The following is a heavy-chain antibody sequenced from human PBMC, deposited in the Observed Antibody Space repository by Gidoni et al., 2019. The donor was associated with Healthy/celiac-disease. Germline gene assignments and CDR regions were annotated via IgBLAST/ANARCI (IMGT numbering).Heavy chain of an antibody. D-gene: IGHD6-25*01. V-gene: IGHV3-48*03. Sequence: GLVQPGGSLRLSCAASGFTFSSYEMNWVRQAPGKGLEWVSYISSSGSTIYYADSVKGRFTISRDNAKNSLYLQMNSLRAEDTAVYYCARVRRPFYYFDYWGQGTLVTVSS. J-gene: IGHJ4*02. CDR2: ISSSGSTI. CDR1: GFTFSSYE. CDR3: ARVRRPFYYFDY.